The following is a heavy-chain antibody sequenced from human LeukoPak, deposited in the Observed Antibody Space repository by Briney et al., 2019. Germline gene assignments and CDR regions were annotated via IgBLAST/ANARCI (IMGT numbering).Heavy chain of an antibody. CDR2: IYYGGST. CDR1: GDSISSSSYY. CDR3: AKGAGGFSYYNWFDP. D-gene: IGHD5-18*01. V-gene: IGHV4-39*07. J-gene: IGHJ5*02. Sequence: SETLSLTCTVSGDSISSSSYYWGWIRQSPGKGLEWIGSIYYGGSTHYKSSLKSRVNISVDTSKNQFFLKLASVTAADTAIYYCAKGAGGFSYYNWFDPWGQGTLVTVSS.